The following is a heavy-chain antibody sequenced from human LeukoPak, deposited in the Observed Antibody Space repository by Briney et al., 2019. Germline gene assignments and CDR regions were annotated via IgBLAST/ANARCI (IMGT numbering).Heavy chain of an antibody. D-gene: IGHD3-10*01. CDR1: GFTFSSYA. CDR3: AKGRGYYYGSGSYFDY. V-gene: IGHV3-23*01. J-gene: IGHJ4*02. CDR2: ISGSGCST. Sequence: GGSLRLSCAASGFTFSSYAMSWVRQAPGKGLEWVSAISGSGCSTYYADPVKGRFTISRDNSKNTLYLQMNSLRAEDTAVYYCAKGRGYYYGSGSYFDYWGQGTLVTVSS.